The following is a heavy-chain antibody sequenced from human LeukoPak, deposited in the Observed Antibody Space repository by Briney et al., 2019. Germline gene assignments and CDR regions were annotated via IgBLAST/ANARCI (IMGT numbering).Heavy chain of an antibody. CDR2: LNQDGRQT. V-gene: IGHV3-7*01. D-gene: IGHD1-26*01. J-gene: IGHJ4*02. CDR3: VRSWLLVAATRPTDY. Sequence: PGGSLRLSCAVSGFTFSSYWMAWVRQAPAKGLEWVASLNQDGRQTYYVDSVKGRFTISRDNAKNSLYLQMTSLRVEDTATYYCVRSWLLVAATRPTDYWGQGTLVTVSS. CDR1: GFTFSSYW.